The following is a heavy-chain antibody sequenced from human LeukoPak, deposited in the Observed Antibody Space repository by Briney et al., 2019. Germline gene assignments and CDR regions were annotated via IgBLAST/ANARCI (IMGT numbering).Heavy chain of an antibody. V-gene: IGHV4-61*02. CDR1: GGSISSGSYY. CDR3: ARATYCTNVVCFPGADHNVYLNY. CDR2: IYTRGST. J-gene: IGHJ4*02. Sequence: PSETLSLTCTVSGGSISSGSYYWSWIRQPAGKGLEWIGRIYTRGSTNYNPSLKSRVTISVDTSKNQFSMKLSSVTAADTAVYYCARATYCTNVVCFPGADHNVYLNYSGQGTLVTVSS. D-gene: IGHD2-8*01.